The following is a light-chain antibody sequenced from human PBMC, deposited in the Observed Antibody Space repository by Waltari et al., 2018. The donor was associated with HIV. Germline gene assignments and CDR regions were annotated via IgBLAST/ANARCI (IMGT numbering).Light chain of an antibody. CDR3: QQYHQWPPRLP. CDR1: QSVNTK. CDR2: GAS. V-gene: IGKV3-15*01. Sequence: IVMTQSQVTLSVSPGERVTLSCRASQSVNTKLAWYQQNPGQAPRLLIFGASTRATGVPARFSGSGSGTEFTLTISSLQSEDVAVYYCQQYHQWPPRLPFGPGTKVEIK. J-gene: IGKJ3*01.